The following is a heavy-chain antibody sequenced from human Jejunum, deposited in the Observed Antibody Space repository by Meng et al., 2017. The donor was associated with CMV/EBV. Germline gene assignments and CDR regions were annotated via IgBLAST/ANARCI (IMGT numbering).Heavy chain of an antibody. V-gene: IGHV3-53*01. CDR1: GFTSDSDV. CDR3: VVGHDSRKVAY. J-gene: IGHJ4*02. CDR2: ICSGDTT. Sequence: CAVSGFTSDSDVILWVRQAPGKGLEWVSVICSGDTTHYADSVKGRFIISRDNSMNTLYLQMDSLRAEDTAVYYCVVGHDSRKVAYWGQGTLVTVSS. D-gene: IGHD2-15*01.